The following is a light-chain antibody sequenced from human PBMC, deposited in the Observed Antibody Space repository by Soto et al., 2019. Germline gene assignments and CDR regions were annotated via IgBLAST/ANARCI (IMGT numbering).Light chain of an antibody. CDR1: SSDVGAYNY. Sequence: QSALTQPASVSGSPGQSITISCTGTSSDVGAYNYVSWYQQYPGKAPKLMIYEVSSRPSGVSNRFSGSKSGNTASLTISGLQAEDEADYYCSSYTTSTTYVFGTGTKVTVL. V-gene: IGLV2-14*01. J-gene: IGLJ1*01. CDR2: EVS. CDR3: SSYTTSTTYV.